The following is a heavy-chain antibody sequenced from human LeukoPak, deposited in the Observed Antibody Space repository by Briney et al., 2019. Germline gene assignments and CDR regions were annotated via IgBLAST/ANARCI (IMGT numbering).Heavy chain of an antibody. Sequence: GESLKISCKGSGYSFTSYWIGWVRQMPGKGLEWMGIIYPGDSDTRYSPSFQGQVTISADKSISTAYLQWSSLKASDTAMFYCARQGRISSRGYNREFDYWGQGTLVTVSS. CDR3: ARQGRISSRGYNREFDY. V-gene: IGHV5-51*01. CDR1: GYSFTSYW. D-gene: IGHD3-3*02. CDR2: IYPGDSDT. J-gene: IGHJ4*02.